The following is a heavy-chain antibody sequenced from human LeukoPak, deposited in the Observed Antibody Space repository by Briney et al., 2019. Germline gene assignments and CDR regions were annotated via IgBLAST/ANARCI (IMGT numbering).Heavy chain of an antibody. J-gene: IGHJ4*02. CDR3: AKDGYCSGGSCPMGYSGYYFDY. CDR1: GFTFSNYW. V-gene: IGHV3-74*01. CDR2: INSDGINT. Sequence: GGSLRLSCAASGFTFSNYWMHWVRQAPGKGLGWASRINSDGINTSYADSVKGGFTISRDNSKNTLYLQMNSLRAEDTAVYYCAKDGYCSGGSCPMGYSGYYFDYWGQGTLVTVSS. D-gene: IGHD2-15*01.